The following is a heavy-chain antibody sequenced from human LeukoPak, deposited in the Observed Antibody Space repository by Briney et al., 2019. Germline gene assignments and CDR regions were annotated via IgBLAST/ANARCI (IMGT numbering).Heavy chain of an antibody. CDR1: GFTFSSYG. CDR2: ISNSGDST. D-gene: IGHD3-16*01. CDR3: AKFWGGLDY. J-gene: IGHJ4*02. V-gene: IGHV3-23*01. Sequence: GGSLRLSCAASGFTFSSYGMSWVRQAPGKGLEWVSAISNSGDSTYCADSVTGRFTISRDNSKFTLYSQMNSLRAEDTAVYYCAKFWGGLDYWGQGTLVTVSS.